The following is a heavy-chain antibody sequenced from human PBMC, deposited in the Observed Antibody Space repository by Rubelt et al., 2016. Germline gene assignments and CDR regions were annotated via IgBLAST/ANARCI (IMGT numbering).Heavy chain of an antibody. CDR3: ARGQYYGMDV. V-gene: IGHV3-66*01. CDR1: GFTVSRNH. CDR2: MYSGDST. Sequence: EVQLVESGGGLVQPGGSLRLSCAASGFTVSRNHMSWVRQAPGKGLEWVSIMYSGDSTYYADAVKGRSTISRDNAKNTLYLQMNSLRAEDTAVYYCARGQYYGMDVWGQGTTVTVSS. J-gene: IGHJ6*02.